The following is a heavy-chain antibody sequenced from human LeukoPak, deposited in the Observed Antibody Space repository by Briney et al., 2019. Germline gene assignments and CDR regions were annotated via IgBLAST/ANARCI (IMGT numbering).Heavy chain of an antibody. Sequence: PSETLCLTCAVYGGSFSGYYWSWIRQPPGKGLEWIGEINHSGSTNYNPSLKSRVTISVDTSKNQFSLKLSSVTAADTAVYYCASGNDYPYYYYYMDVWGKGTTVTVSS. CDR3: ASGNDYPYYYYYMDV. V-gene: IGHV4-34*01. J-gene: IGHJ6*03. CDR2: INHSGST. D-gene: IGHD4-11*01. CDR1: GGSFSGYY.